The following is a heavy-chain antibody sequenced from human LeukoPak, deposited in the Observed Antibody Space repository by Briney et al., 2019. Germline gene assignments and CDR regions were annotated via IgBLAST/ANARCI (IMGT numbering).Heavy chain of an antibody. CDR3: ARDLSPGSYYYYGMDV. V-gene: IGHV3-30-3*01. Sequence: GRSLRLSCAASGFTFSSYAMHWVRQAPGKGLEWVAVISYDGSNKYYADSVKGRFPISRDNSKNTLDLQMNSLRAEDTAVYYCARDLSPGSYYYYGMDVWGQGTTVTVSS. J-gene: IGHJ6*02. CDR2: ISYDGSNK. D-gene: IGHD6-25*01. CDR1: GFTFSSYA.